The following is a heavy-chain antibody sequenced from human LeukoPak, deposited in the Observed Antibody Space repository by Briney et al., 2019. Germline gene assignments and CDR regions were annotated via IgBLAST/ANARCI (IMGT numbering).Heavy chain of an antibody. CDR2: ISGSGGST. V-gene: IGHV3-23*01. CDR1: GFTFSSNA. J-gene: IGHJ4*02. CDR3: ASSFPLNSYGLSFDY. Sequence: PGGSLRLSCAASGFTFSSNAMSWFRQAPGKGVEWVSAISGSGGSTYYADSVKGGFTISRDNSKNTLYLQMNSLRAEDTAVYYCASSFPLNSYGLSFDYWGQGTLVTVSS. D-gene: IGHD5-18*01.